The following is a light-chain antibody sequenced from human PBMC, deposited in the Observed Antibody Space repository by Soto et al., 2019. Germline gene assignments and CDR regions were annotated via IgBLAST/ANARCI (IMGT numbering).Light chain of an antibody. Sequence: DIVLTQSPGTLSLSPGERATLSCRASQSVNSNYLAWYQQKPGQAPRLLIFGASTRAAGISDRIRGSGSGTDFTLTFNRVEPEDFAVYYCQQYGRTFGQGTKWEIK. CDR1: QSVNSNY. CDR3: QQYGRT. CDR2: GAS. V-gene: IGKV3-20*01. J-gene: IGKJ2*01.